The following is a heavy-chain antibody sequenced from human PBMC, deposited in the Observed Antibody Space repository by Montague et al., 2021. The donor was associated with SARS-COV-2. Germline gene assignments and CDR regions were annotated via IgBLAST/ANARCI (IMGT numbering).Heavy chain of an antibody. Sequence: SISLAASGFSFSSYEMNWARQAPGKGLEWISYISSGSGSSIHYADSVRGRSTISRANAKNSLYLQMNGLRAEDTAIYYCARDVDPNSWDGMDVWGQGTTVTVSS. CDR2: ISSGSGSSI. CDR1: GFSFSSYE. D-gene: IGHD2-15*01. CDR3: ARDVDPNSWDGMDV. J-gene: IGHJ6*02. V-gene: IGHV3-48*03.